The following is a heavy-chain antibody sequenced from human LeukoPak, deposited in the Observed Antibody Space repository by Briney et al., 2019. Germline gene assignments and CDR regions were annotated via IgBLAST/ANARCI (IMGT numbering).Heavy chain of an antibody. CDR1: GFTFSSYW. V-gene: IGHV3-30*18. CDR3: AKDTYRDGAGGY. D-gene: IGHD2-8*02. CDR2: ISYDGSNK. J-gene: IGHJ4*02. Sequence: GGSLRLSCAASGFTFSSYWMSWVRQAPGKGLEWVAVISYDGSNKYYADSVKGRFTISRDNSKNTLYLQMNSLRAEDTAVYYCAKDTYRDGAGGYWGQGTLVTVSS.